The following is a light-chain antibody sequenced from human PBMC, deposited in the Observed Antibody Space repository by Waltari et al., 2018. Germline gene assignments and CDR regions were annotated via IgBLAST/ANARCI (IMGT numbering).Light chain of an antibody. CDR1: RLRSYY. J-gene: IGLJ2*01. CDR3: HSRDASGVAGS. V-gene: IGLV3-19*01. CDR2: DKN. Sequence: SSELTPDPAVSVAMGQTVRITYQGDRLRSYYASWYQQRPGQAPILVIYDKNNRPSGVPDRFSGSSSHNTGSLTITGAQAEDEASYYCHSRDASGVAGSFGGGTKLTVL.